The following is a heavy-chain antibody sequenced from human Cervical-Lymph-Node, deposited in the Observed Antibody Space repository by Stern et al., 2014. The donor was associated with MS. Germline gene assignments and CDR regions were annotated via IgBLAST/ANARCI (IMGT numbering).Heavy chain of an antibody. Sequence: EVQLVESGGGLVQRGGSLRLSCAASGFTFRSYGMNWVRQAPGKGMEWVSYTSSSSSTIYYADSVKGIFTISRDNAKNSLYLQMNSLRDEDTAVYYCARDLGRVRGVTEFDDWGQGTLVTVSS. J-gene: IGHJ4*02. CDR2: TSSSSSTI. V-gene: IGHV3-48*02. D-gene: IGHD3-10*01. CDR3: ARDLGRVRGVTEFDD. CDR1: GFTFRSYG.